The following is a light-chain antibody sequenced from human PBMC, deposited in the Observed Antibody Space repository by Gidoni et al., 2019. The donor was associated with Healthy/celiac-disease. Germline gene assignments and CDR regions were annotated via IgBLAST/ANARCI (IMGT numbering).Light chain of an antibody. CDR1: QSISSY. V-gene: IGKV1-39*01. Sequence: GDRVTITCRASQSISSYLNWYQQKPGKAPKLLIYAASSLQSGVPSRFSGSGSGTDFTLTISSLQPEDFATYYCQQSYSTPFTFGPGTKVDIK. J-gene: IGKJ3*01. CDR3: QQSYSTPFT. CDR2: AAS.